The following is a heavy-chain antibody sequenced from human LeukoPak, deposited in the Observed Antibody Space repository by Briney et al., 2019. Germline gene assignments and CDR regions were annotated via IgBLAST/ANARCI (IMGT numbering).Heavy chain of an antibody. CDR2: INHSGST. Sequence: SETLSLTCAVYGGSFTNYYWSWIRQSPGKRLEWIGEINHSGSTSYNPSLKSRVIMSVDTSKSQFSLKMTSVTAADTAVYYCARGKGQLWSDLWGQGTLVIVSS. CDR3: ARGKGQLWSDL. J-gene: IGHJ5*02. CDR1: GGSFTNYY. D-gene: IGHD5-18*01. V-gene: IGHV4-34*01.